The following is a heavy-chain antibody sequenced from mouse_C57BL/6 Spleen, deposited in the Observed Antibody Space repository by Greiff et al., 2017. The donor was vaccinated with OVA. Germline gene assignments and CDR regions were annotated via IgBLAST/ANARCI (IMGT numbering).Heavy chain of an antibody. CDR3: TTGLTGPYYFDY. V-gene: IGHV14-4*01. CDR2: IDPENGDT. Sequence: EVQGVESGAELVRPGASVKLSCTASGFNIKDDYMHWVKQRPEQGLEWIGWIDPENGDTEYASKFQGKATITADTSSNTAYLQLSSLTSEDTAVYYCTTGLTGPYYFDYWGQGTTLTVSS. CDR1: GFNIKDDY. D-gene: IGHD4-1*01. J-gene: IGHJ2*01.